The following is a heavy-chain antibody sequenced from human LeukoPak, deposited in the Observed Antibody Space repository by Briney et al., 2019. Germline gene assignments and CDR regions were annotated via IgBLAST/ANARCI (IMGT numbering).Heavy chain of an antibody. Sequence: GGSLRLSCAASGFTFSDYYMSWIRQAPGKGLEWVSYISSSGSTIYYADSVKGRFTISRDNAKNSLYLQMNSLRAEDTAVYYCARDCTNGVCYNWFDPWGQGTRVTVSS. CDR2: ISSSGSTI. CDR1: GFTFSDYY. CDR3: ARDCTNGVCYNWFDP. V-gene: IGHV3-11*04. J-gene: IGHJ5*02. D-gene: IGHD2-8*01.